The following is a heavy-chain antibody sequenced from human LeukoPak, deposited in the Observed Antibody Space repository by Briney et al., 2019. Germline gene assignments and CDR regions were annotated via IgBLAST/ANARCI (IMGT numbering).Heavy chain of an antibody. J-gene: IGHJ6*02. Sequence: GGSLRLSCAASGFTLSTYCMSWVRQAPGKGLEWVSLTYSDGSTSYTESVKGRFTISRDNSKNTLSLQLNSLRAEDTAVYYCARDGGSSTKEPTGGYYYYGMDVWGQGTTVTVFS. CDR3: ARDGGSSTKEPTGGYYYYGMDV. V-gene: IGHV3-53*01. CDR1: GFTLSTYC. CDR2: TYSDGST. D-gene: IGHD1-1*01.